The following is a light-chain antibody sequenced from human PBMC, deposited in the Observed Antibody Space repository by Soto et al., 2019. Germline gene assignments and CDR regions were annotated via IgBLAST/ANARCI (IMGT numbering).Light chain of an antibody. V-gene: IGKV3-20*01. CDR3: QQYGSSPRT. J-gene: IGKJ1*01. CDR2: GAS. CDR1: QSISNSY. Sequence: EIVFTHSPGTLSLSPGERATLSCRASQSISNSYLAWYQQKPGQAPRLLIYGASSRATGIPDRFSGSGSVTDFTLTISRLEPEDFAVYFCQQYGSSPRTFGQGTKVDIK.